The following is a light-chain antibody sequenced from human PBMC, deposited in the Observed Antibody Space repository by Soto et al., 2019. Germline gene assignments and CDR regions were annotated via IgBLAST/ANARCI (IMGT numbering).Light chain of an antibody. CDR2: GNT. CDR3: QSYDNSLSGYV. CDR1: SSNIGAGYD. Sequence: QSVLTQPPSVSGAPGQRVTISCTGSSSNIGAGYDVHWYQQLPGTAPKLLIYGNTNRPSGVPDRFSGSKSDTSASLAITGLQAEDEADYYCQSYDNSLSGYVSGTGTKLTVL. V-gene: IGLV1-40*01. J-gene: IGLJ1*01.